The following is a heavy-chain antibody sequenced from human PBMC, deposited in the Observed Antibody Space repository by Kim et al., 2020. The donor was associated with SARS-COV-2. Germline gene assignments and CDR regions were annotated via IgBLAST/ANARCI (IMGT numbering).Heavy chain of an antibody. CDR2: ISSSGST. J-gene: IGHJ6*02. Sequence: SETLSLTCTVSGGSISTYYWSWIRQPPGKGLEWIGYISSSGSTSYNPPLKTRVTISVDTSKNQFSLNLNSVTAADTAVYYCARENFAFYGMDVWGQGTTVSVSS. D-gene: IGHD3-9*01. CDR1: GGSISTYY. V-gene: IGHV4-59*13. CDR3: ARENFAFYGMDV.